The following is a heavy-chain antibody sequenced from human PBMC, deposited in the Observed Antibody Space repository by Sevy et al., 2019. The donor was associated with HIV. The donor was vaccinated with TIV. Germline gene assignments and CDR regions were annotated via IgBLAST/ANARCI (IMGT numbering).Heavy chain of an antibody. CDR1: GFTFNNYA. CDR2: ISGSGAST. CDR3: AKVFLRRRPNIAAAHDAFDI. Sequence: GGSLRLSCAASGFTFNNYAMSWVRQAPGKGLEWVSGISGSGASTYYADSVKGRFTISRDNSKKTLYLQMNNLRAEDTVVYYCAKVFLRRRPNIAAAHDAFDIWGQGTLVTVSS. V-gene: IGHV3-23*01. J-gene: IGHJ3*02. D-gene: IGHD6-13*01.